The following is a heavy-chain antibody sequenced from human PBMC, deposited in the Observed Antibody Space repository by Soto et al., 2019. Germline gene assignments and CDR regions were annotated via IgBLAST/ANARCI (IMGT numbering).Heavy chain of an antibody. CDR1: GHTFSSHD. V-gene: IGHV1-8*01. CDR3: ARGRAEYNSWIGIDY. CDR2: MNPNTGNT. D-gene: IGHD6-6*01. J-gene: IGHJ4*02. Sequence: QVQLVQSGAEVKQPGASVKVSCKASGHTFSSHDINWVRQATGQGLEWMGWMNPNTGNTGYAQTFQGRVSMTRDTSINTAYMELSSLRSEDTAVYYCARGRAEYNSWIGIDYWGQGTLVTVSS.